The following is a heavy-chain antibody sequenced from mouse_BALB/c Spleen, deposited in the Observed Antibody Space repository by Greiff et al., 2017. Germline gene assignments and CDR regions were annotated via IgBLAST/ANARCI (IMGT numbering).Heavy chain of an antibody. Sequence: EVKLVESGGGLVKPGGSLKLSCAASGFTFSDYYMYWVRQTPEKRLEWVATISDGGSYTYYPDSVKGRFTISRDNAKNNLYLQMSSLKSEDTAMYYCARGDDYDDGDYAMDYWGQGTSVTVSS. CDR3: ARGDDYDDGDYAMDY. CDR2: ISDGGSYT. V-gene: IGHV5-4*02. CDR1: GFTFSDYY. D-gene: IGHD2-4*01. J-gene: IGHJ4*01.